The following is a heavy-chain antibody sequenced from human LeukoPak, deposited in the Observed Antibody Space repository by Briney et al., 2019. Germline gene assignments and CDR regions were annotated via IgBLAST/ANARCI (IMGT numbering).Heavy chain of an antibody. J-gene: IGHJ4*02. CDR1: GFTFSSYE. D-gene: IGHD7-27*01. Sequence: GGSLRLSCAASGFTFSSYEMNWVRQAPGKGLEWVSYISSSGSTIYYADSVKGRFTISRDNAKNSLYLQMNSLRAEDTAVYYCAREQNWGFPYWGQGTLVTVSS. CDR3: AREQNWGFPY. CDR2: ISSSGSTI. V-gene: IGHV3-48*03.